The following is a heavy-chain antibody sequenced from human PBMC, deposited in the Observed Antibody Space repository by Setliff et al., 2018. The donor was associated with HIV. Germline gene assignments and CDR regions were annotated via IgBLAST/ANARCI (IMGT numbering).Heavy chain of an antibody. J-gene: IGHJ4*02. V-gene: IGHV3-66*01. CDR3: ARDPPLLTTQTLYY. D-gene: IGHD3-9*01. CDR1: GFTVSSNY. CDR2: IYSGGST. Sequence: PGGSLRLSCAASGFTVSSNYMSWVRQAPGKGLEWVSVIYSGGSTYYADSVKGRFTISSDNSKNTLYLQMNSLRAEDTAVYYCARDPPLLTTQTLYYWGQGTLVTSPQ.